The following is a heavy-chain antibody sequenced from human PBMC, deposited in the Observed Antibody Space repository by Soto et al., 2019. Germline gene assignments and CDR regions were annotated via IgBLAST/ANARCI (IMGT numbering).Heavy chain of an antibody. D-gene: IGHD6-13*01. CDR2: ISSSSSTI. V-gene: IGHV3-48*01. J-gene: IGHJ5*02. CDR1: GFTFSSYS. Sequence: PGGSLRLSCAASGFTFSSYSMNWVRQAPGKGLEWVSYISSSSSTIYYADSVKGRFTISRDNAKNSLYLQMNSLRAEDTAVYYCARDLAAAVGNWFDPWGQGTLVTVSS. CDR3: ARDLAAAVGNWFDP.